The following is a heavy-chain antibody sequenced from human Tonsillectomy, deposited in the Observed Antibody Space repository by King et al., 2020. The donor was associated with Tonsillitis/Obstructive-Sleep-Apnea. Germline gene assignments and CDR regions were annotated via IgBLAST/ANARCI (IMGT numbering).Heavy chain of an antibody. CDR2: IISSGIYI. V-gene: IGHV3-21*01. Sequence: VQLVESGGGLVKPGGSLRLSCAASGFTFNDYSMNWVGQAPGKGLEWVSSIISSGIYIYYADPVKGRFTMSRDKAKHSLYLQMNSLRAEDTAVYYCARDSATYYMDVWGKGTTVTVSS. CDR3: ARDSATYYMDV. J-gene: IGHJ6*03. CDR1: GFTFNDYS.